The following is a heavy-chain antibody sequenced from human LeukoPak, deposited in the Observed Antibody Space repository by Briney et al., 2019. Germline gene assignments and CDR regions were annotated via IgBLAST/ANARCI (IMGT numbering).Heavy chain of an antibody. V-gene: IGHV4-34*01. Sequence: SETLSLTCAVYGGPFSGYYWSWIRQPPGKGLEWIGEINHSGSTNYNPSLKSRVTISVDTSKNQFSLKLSSVTAADTAVYYCARGGPSSWFPYFDYWGQGTLVTVSS. CDR3: ARGGPSSWFPYFDY. D-gene: IGHD6-13*01. J-gene: IGHJ4*02. CDR2: INHSGST. CDR1: GGPFSGYY.